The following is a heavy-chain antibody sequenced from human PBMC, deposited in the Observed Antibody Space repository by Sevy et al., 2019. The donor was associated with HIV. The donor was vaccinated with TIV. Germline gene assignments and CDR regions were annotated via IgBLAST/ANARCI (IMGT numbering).Heavy chain of an antibody. CDR1: GFTVSSNY. D-gene: IGHD5-12*01. V-gene: IGHV3-53*01. CDR2: IYSGGST. Sequence: GGSLRLSCAASGFTVSSNYMSWVRQAPGKGLEWVSVIYSGGSTYYADSVKGRFTISRDNSKNTLYLQMNSLRAEDTAVYYCARETVRGYSGYGAPFDIWGQGTMVTVSS. J-gene: IGHJ3*02. CDR3: ARETVRGYSGYGAPFDI.